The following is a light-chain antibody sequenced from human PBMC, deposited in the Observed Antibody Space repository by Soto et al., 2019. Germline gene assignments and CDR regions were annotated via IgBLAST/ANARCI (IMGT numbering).Light chain of an antibody. CDR2: GNT. Sequence: QSVLTQPTSVSGAPGQRVSISCTGSSTNIGAGYGVHWYSQRPGTAPKLLIVGNTIRPSGVADRVSASTSGTSAALAITGLQAEDEGDYYYQSYDSTLSALYVVGTGTKLTVL. CDR1: STNIGAGYG. CDR3: QSYDSTLSALYV. V-gene: IGLV1-40*01. J-gene: IGLJ1*01.